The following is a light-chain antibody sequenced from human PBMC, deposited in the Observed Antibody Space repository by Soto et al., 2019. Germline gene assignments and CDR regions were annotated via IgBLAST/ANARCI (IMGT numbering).Light chain of an antibody. Sequence: IQMTQSPSIVSGFVGDRVTITCRASQDVSTFLAWYQKRSGEAPRRLIYEVSTLEAGVSSRFSHSGSGTEFTLTIPNLQPDDSANYYCQQHRAYCTFGQGTKVEI. CDR3: QQHRAYCT. V-gene: IGKV1-5*03. CDR2: EVS. J-gene: IGKJ2*02. CDR1: QDVSTF.